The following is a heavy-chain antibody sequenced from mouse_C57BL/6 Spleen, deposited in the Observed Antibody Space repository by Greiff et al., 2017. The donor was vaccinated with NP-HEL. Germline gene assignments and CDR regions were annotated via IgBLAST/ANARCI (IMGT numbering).Heavy chain of an antibody. Sequence: QVQLQQPGAELVMPGASVKLSCKASGYTFTSYWMHWVKQRPGQGLEWIGEIDPSDSYTNYNQKFKGKSTLTVDKSSSTAYMQLSSLTSEDSAVYYCARFYYDYGFDYWGQGTTLTVSS. CDR1: GYTFTSYW. D-gene: IGHD2-4*01. CDR3: ARFYYDYGFDY. V-gene: IGHV1-69*01. CDR2: IDPSDSYT. J-gene: IGHJ2*01.